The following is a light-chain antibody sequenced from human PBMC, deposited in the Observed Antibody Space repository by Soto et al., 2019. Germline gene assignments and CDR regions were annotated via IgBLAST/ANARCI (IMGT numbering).Light chain of an antibody. V-gene: IGKV1-39*01. Sequence: DIPMTQCPSSLSASVGDRVTITCRAGQSISTYLNWSQQKPGKAPNLLIYAASRLQSDVPSRFIGSASGTDFTLTISSLQPEDFATYSCQESDALPYTFGGGTKVEIK. J-gene: IGKJ4*01. CDR2: AAS. CDR3: QESDALPYT. CDR1: QSISTY.